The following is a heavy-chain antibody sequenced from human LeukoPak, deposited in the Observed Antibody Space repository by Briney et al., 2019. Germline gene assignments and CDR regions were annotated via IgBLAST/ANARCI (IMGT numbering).Heavy chain of an antibody. CDR2: IGNRGETI. CDR3: VRGSQWLVLSGPKFDY. J-gene: IGHJ4*02. V-gene: IGHV3-48*03. Sequence: GGSLRLSCAASGFTFSGYEMNWVRQAPGKGLEWISSIGNRGETIYYADSVKGRFTISRDNAKNTLFLQMESVRAEDTALYSCVRGSQWLVLSGPKFDYWGQGTLVSVSS. D-gene: IGHD6-19*01. CDR1: GFTFSGYE.